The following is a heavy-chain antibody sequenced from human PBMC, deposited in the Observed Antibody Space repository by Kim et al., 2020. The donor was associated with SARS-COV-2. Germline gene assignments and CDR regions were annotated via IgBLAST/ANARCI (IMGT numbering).Heavy chain of an antibody. J-gene: IGHJ6*01. CDR3: ANSYCSSTSCYNDVYYY. D-gene: IGHD2-2*02. Sequence: GGSLRLSCAASGFTFSSYGMHWVRQAPGKGLEWVAVISYDGSNKYYADSVKGRFTISRDNSKNTLYLQMNSLRAEDTAVYYCANSYCSSTSCYNDVYYY. V-gene: IGHV3-30*18. CDR2: ISYDGSNK. CDR1: GFTFSSYG.